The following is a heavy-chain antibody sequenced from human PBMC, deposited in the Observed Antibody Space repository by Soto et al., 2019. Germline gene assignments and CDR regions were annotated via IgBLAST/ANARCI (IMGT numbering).Heavy chain of an antibody. CDR1: GFSLSTSGVG. CDR3: ARHSLYCTNGVCFDPYFDY. J-gene: IGHJ4*02. D-gene: IGHD2-8*01. V-gene: IGHV2-5*02. CDR2: IYWDDDK. Sequence: QITLKESGPTLVKPTQTLTLTCTFSGFSLSTSGVGVGWIRQPPGKALEWLALIYWDDDKRYSPSLKSRLTITKDTSKTQVVLTMTNMDPVDTATYYCARHSLYCTNGVCFDPYFDYWGQGTLVTVSS.